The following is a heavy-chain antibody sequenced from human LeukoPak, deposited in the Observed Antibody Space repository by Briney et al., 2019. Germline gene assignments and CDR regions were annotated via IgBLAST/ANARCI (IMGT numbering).Heavy chain of an antibody. J-gene: IGHJ6*03. CDR3: ARGLGTPFYFYYYMDV. Sequence: PSETLSLTRTVSGGSIRSYYWSWIRQSPGKGLEWIGHMYFSGSTKYSPSLKSRVSMSVDTSKNQVSLIVTSVTAADTDVYFCARGLGTPFYFYYYMDVWGKGTTVTVSS. CDR1: GGSIRSYY. V-gene: IGHV4-59*01. D-gene: IGHD7-27*01. CDR2: MYFSGST.